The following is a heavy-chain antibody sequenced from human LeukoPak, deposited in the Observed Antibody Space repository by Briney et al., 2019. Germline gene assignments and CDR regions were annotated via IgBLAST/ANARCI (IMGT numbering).Heavy chain of an antibody. CDR3: ARPKVSAGFYAFDI. Sequence: GGSLEISCKGFGYTFTNSWIGWVRQLPGKGLEWMGIIYPGDSDIRYSPSFQGQVTISADNSISTAYLQWRSLKASDTAMYYCARPKVSAGFYAFDIWGQGTTVTVSS. D-gene: IGHD2-2*01. CDR2: IYPGDSDI. V-gene: IGHV5-51*01. CDR1: GYTFTNSW. J-gene: IGHJ3*02.